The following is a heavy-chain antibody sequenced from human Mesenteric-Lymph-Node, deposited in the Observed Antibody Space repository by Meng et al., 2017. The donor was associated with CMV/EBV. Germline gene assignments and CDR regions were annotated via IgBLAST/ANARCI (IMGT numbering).Heavy chain of an antibody. Sequence: GGSLRLSCAASGFTFSNYWMAWVRRAPGKGLEWVANIRQDGNERYYVGSVKGRFTTSRDNAMNSLYLQMNNLRVEDTAVYYCTRSMEVWGQGTTVTVSS. CDR1: GFTFSNYW. V-gene: IGHV3-7*01. J-gene: IGHJ6*02. CDR2: IRQDGNER. CDR3: TRSMEV.